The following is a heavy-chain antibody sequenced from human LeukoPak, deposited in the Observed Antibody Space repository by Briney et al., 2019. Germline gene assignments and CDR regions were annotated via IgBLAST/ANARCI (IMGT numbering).Heavy chain of an antibody. CDR1: GFTFSSSA. Sequence: GGSLRLPCAASGFTFSSSAMTWVRQAPGKGLEWVSYISGSGNTIYYADSVKDRFTISRDNAKNSLYLQMSSLRAEDAAVYYCARVTYSSTWGDFDYWGQGTLVTVSS. V-gene: IGHV3-48*03. CDR3: ARVTYSSTWGDFDY. J-gene: IGHJ4*02. D-gene: IGHD6-13*01. CDR2: ISGSGNTI.